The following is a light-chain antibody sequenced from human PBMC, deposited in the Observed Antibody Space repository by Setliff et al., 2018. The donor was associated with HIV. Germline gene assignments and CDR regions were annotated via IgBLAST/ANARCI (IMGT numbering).Light chain of an antibody. Sequence: QSALTQPPSVSGAPGQRVTVSCTGSNSNIGAGYEVHWYQQFPGTVPKLLIYDNTNRPSGVPDRFSGSRSGTSASLAITGLQAEDEADYFCQSYDTSLNWVFGGGTKVTVL. CDR1: NSNIGAGYE. V-gene: IGLV1-40*01. J-gene: IGLJ3*02. CDR3: QSYDTSLNWV. CDR2: DNT.